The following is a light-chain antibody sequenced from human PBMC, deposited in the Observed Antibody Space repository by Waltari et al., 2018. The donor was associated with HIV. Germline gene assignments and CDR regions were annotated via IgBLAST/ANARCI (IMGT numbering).Light chain of an antibody. Sequence: DIQMTQSSSTLSASVGDRVTITCRASQSISSWLAWYQQKSGQAPKLLIYKASSLESGVPSRFSGSGSGTEFTLTISSLQPDDFATYYCQQYHSYWTFGQGTKVEVK. V-gene: IGKV1-5*03. CDR1: QSISSW. J-gene: IGKJ1*01. CDR2: KAS. CDR3: QQYHSYWT.